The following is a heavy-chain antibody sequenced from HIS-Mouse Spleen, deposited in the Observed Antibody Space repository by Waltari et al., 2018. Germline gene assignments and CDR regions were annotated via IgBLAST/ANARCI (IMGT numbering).Heavy chain of an antibody. J-gene: IGHJ2*01. CDR1: GGSISSSSYY. CDR3: AREIPYSSSWYDWYFDL. D-gene: IGHD6-13*01. CDR2: IYYSGGT. V-gene: IGHV4-39*07. Sequence: QLQLQESGPGLVKPSETLSLTCTVSGGSISSSSYYWGWIRQPPGKGLEWIGSIYYSGGTSYNPSLKGGVTISVDTSKNQFSLKLSSVTAADTAVYYCAREIPYSSSWYDWYFDLWGRGTLVTVSS.